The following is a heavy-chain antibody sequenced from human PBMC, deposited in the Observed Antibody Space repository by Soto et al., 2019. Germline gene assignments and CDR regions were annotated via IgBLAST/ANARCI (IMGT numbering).Heavy chain of an antibody. CDR2: ISSSSRTR. J-gene: IGHJ6*02. Sequence: EVQLVESGGGLVQPGGSLRLSCAASGFTLGTYSMNWVRQAPGRGLEWVSYISSSSRTRYYADSVKGRFTISRDNAENSLNLQMNSLRAEDTAVYYCARQSTLPVAGTDYYYYGMDVWGLGTPGTVSS. V-gene: IGHV3-48*01. CDR1: GFTLGTYS. D-gene: IGHD6-19*01. CDR3: ARQSTLPVAGTDYYYYGMDV.